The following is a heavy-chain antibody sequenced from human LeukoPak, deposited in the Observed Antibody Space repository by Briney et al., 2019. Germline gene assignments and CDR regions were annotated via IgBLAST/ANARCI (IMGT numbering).Heavy chain of an antibody. D-gene: IGHD2-2*01. CDR1: GYSFTSYW. CDR2: IYPGDSDT. Sequence: GESLKISGKGSGYSFTSYWIGWVRQMPGKGLEWMGIIYPGDSDTRYSPSFQGQVTISADKSISTVYLQWSSLKASDTAMYYCATGYLGYCSSTSCYDAFDIWGQGTMVTVSS. J-gene: IGHJ3*02. CDR3: ATGYLGYCSSTSCYDAFDI. V-gene: IGHV5-51*01.